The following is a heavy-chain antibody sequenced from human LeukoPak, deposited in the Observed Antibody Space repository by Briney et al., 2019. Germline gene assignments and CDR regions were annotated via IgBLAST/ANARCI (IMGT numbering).Heavy chain of an antibody. Sequence: SETLSLTRIVSGYSISSGYYWVWIRHPPGKGLEWIGSIYHSGSTLYNPSLKSRVTISVDTSKNKFSLKLSSVTAADTAMYYCARDQPYMDVWGEGTTVTVSS. V-gene: IGHV4-38-2*02. J-gene: IGHJ6*03. CDR1: GYSISSGYY. CDR2: IYHSGST. CDR3: ARDQPYMDV.